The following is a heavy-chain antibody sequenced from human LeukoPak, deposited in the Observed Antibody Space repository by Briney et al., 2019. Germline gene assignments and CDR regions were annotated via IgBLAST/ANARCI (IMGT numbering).Heavy chain of an antibody. CDR1: GFTFSSYG. J-gene: IGHJ6*02. Sequence: GGSLRLSCAASGFTFSSYGMHWVRQAPGKGLVWVSHINSDGSITSYADSVKGRFTISRDNAKNTLYLQMNSPRAEDTAVYYCARDAVDTANAVWGQGTTVTVSS. CDR3: ARDAVDTANAV. V-gene: IGHV3-74*01. CDR2: INSDGSIT. D-gene: IGHD5-18*01.